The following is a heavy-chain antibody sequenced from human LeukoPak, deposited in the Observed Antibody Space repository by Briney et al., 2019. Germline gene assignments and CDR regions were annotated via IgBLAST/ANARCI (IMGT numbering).Heavy chain of an antibody. CDR3: ARHRRGIQLWFFDY. V-gene: IGHV4-59*08. CDR1: GGSISSYY. D-gene: IGHD5-18*01. J-gene: IGHJ4*02. Sequence: TASETLSLTCTVSGGSISSYYWSWIRQPPGKGLEWIGYIYYSGSTNYNPSLKSRVTMSVDTSKNQFSLKLSSVTAADTAVYYCARHRRGIQLWFFDYWGQGTLVTVSS. CDR2: IYYSGST.